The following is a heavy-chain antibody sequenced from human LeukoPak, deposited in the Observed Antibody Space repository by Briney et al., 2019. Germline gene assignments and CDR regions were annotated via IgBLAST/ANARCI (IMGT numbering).Heavy chain of an antibody. CDR1: GGSIFSSTYY. Sequence: SETLSLTCTVSGGSIFSSTYYWGWIRQPPGKGLEWIGSIYYSGSTYYNPSLKSRVTMSVDTSKNQFSLKLTSVTAADTAVYDCARLGSSSPNWYFDLWGHGTLVTVPS. CDR2: IYYSGST. J-gene: IGHJ2*01. D-gene: IGHD6-6*01. CDR3: ARLGSSSPNWYFDL. V-gene: IGHV4-39*01.